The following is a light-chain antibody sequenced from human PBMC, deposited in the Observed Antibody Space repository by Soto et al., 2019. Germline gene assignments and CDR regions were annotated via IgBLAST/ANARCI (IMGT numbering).Light chain of an antibody. CDR1: ESVNNNY. CDR3: QVYGRSPLKWT. V-gene: IGKV3-20*01. CDR2: GAS. J-gene: IGKJ1*01. Sequence: EIVLTQSPGTLSLSPGERATLPCRASESVNNNYLAWYQQKPGQAPRLLIYGASSRATGIPDRFSGSGSGTDFTLTISRLESEDFAVYYCQVYGRSPLKWTFGPGTKV.